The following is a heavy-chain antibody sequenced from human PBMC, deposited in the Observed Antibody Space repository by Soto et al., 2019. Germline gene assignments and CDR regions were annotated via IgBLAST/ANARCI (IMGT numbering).Heavy chain of an antibody. Sequence: EVQLLDSGGGLVQPGGSLRLSCAASGFTFSSYAMSCVRQAPGKGLEWVSSISGSGGSTYYADSVKGRFIISRDNSKSTLYLQMNSLRAEDTAVYYCATVTFKFDSWGQGTLVTVSS. CDR2: ISGSGGST. J-gene: IGHJ4*02. D-gene: IGHD2-21*02. CDR1: GFTFSSYA. V-gene: IGHV3-23*01. CDR3: ATVTFKFDS.